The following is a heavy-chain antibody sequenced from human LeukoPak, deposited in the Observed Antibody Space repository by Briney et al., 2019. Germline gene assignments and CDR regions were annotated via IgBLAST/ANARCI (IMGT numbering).Heavy chain of an antibody. Sequence: PSETLSLTCAVSGGSISSSNWWSWVRQPPGKGLEWIGEINHSGSTNYNPSLKSRVTISVDTSKNQFSLKLSSVTAADTAVYYCARTRANWGPLWNYFDYWGQGTLVTVSS. CDR2: INHSGST. J-gene: IGHJ4*02. D-gene: IGHD7-27*01. CDR3: ARTRANWGPLWNYFDY. V-gene: IGHV4-4*02. CDR1: GGSISSSNW.